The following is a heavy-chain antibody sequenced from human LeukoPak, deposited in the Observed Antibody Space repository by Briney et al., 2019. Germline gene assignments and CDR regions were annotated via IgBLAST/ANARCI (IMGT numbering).Heavy chain of an antibody. CDR1: GYTFTSYG. J-gene: IGHJ4*02. D-gene: IGHD6-19*01. CDR3: AREAVAGFDY. CDR2: IIPIFGTA. Sequence: SVKVSCKASGYTFTSYGISWVRQAPGQGLEWMGGIIPIFGTANYAQKFQGRVTITADESTSTAYMELSSLRSEDTAVYYCAREAVAGFDYWGQGTLVTVSS. V-gene: IGHV1-69*13.